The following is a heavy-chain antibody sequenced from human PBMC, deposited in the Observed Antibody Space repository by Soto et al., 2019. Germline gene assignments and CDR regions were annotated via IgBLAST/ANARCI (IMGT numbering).Heavy chain of an antibody. D-gene: IGHD6-19*01. CDR3: ARVAEGIAVAGTGVGATRGLWEAFDI. CDR2: TYYRSKWYN. V-gene: IGHV6-1*01. J-gene: IGHJ3*02. CDR1: GDSVSSNSAA. Sequence: KQSQTLSLTCAISGDSVSSNSAAWNWIRQSPSRGLEWLGRTYYRSKWYNDYAVSVKSRITINPDTSENQFSLPLNSVTPEDTAVYYCARVAEGIAVAGTGVGATRGLWEAFDIWGQGTMVTVSS.